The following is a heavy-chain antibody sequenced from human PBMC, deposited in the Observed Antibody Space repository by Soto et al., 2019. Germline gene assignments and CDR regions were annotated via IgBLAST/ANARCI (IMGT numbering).Heavy chain of an antibody. J-gene: IGHJ4*02. CDR1: GVSISSGGYY. CDR2: IYYSGST. CDR3: AREYYYDSSGFDY. V-gene: IGHV4-31*03. D-gene: IGHD3-22*01. Sequence: SDTLSLTCTVSGVSISSGGYYWTWIRQHPQKGLEWIGHIYYSGSTYYNPSLKSRVTVSVDTSKNQFSLKLSSVTAADTAVYYCAREYYYDSSGFDYWGQGTLVTVS.